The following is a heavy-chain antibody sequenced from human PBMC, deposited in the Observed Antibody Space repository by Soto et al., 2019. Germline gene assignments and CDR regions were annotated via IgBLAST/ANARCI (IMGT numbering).Heavy chain of an antibody. J-gene: IGHJ4*02. CDR2: ISSNSNYI. CDR1: GFTFGNYT. D-gene: IGHD2-15*01. CDR3: ARNGDCDGDSCYYRPWMFDS. V-gene: IGHV3-21*06. Sequence: PGGSLRLSCAASGFTFGNYTMNWVRQTPEKGLEWVSAISSNSNYIYYVDSIKGRFTISRDNAKNLLHLQMNSLRDEDTAVYYCARNGDCDGDSCYYRPWMFDSWGQGALVTVSS.